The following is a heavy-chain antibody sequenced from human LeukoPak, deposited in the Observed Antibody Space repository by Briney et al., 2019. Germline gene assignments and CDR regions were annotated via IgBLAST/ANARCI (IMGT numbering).Heavy chain of an antibody. D-gene: IGHD6-13*01. Sequence: GGSLRLSCAAAGFRLSTYWMSWVRQAPGKGLEWVANMKQDGSEKYYVDSVKGRFTISRDNAKNSLYLQMNSLRAEDTAVYYCARARGSSSWYYFDYWGQGALVTVSS. CDR3: ARARGSSSWYYFDY. CDR1: GFRLSTYW. V-gene: IGHV3-7*04. J-gene: IGHJ4*02. CDR2: MKQDGSEK.